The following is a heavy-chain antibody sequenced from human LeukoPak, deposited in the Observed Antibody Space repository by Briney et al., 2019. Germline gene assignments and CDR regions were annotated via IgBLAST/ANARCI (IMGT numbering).Heavy chain of an antibody. J-gene: IGHJ2*01. Sequence: SETLSLTCTVSGGSISSSSYYWGWIRQPPGKGLEWIGTIYYSGSTYYNPSLESRVTISVDTSKSQFSLKLSSVTAADTAVFYCARHLGLPGYWYFDLWGRGTLVTVSS. CDR2: IYYSGST. V-gene: IGHV4-39*01. CDR3: ARHLGLPGYWYFDL. CDR1: GGSISSSSYY.